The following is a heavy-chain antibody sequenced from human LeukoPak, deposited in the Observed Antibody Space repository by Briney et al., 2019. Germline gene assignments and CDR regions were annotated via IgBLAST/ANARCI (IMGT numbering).Heavy chain of an antibody. CDR3: ARVVRGYDSSGYYDY. J-gene: IGHJ4*02. Sequence: GGSLRLSCAASGFTFSSYEMNWVRQAPGKGLEWVSYISSSGSTIYYADSVKGRFTISRDNDKNPLYLQMNSLRAEDTAVYYCARVVRGYDSSGYYDYWGQGTLVTVSS. CDR2: ISSSGSTI. CDR1: GFTFSSYE. V-gene: IGHV3-48*03. D-gene: IGHD3-22*01.